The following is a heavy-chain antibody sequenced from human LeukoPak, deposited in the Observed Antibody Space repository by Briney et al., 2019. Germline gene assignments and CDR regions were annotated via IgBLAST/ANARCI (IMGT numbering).Heavy chain of an antibody. D-gene: IGHD3-10*01. J-gene: IGHJ4*02. CDR2: ISSSSSYI. CDR3: ATDAGVRGAIPGDY. V-gene: IGHV3-21*01. CDR1: GFTFSSYS. Sequence: GGSLRLSCAASGFTFSSYSMNWVRQAPGKGLEWVSSISSSSSYIYYADSVKGRFTISRDNAKNSLYLQMNSLRAEDTAVYYCATDAGVRGAIPGDYWGQGTLVTVSS.